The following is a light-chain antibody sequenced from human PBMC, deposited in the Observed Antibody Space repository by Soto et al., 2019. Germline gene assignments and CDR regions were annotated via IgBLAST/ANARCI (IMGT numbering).Light chain of an antibody. J-gene: IGKJ1*01. Sequence: DIQMTQSPSSVSASVGDRVTITCRASQAIDIWSAWYQQKPGEAPKLLIFTGSLLHSGVPPRYSGSGSGTDFTLTISSLQPEDFATYYCQQTLSFPPTFGQGTKV. CDR3: QQTLSFPPT. CDR1: QAIDIW. CDR2: TGS. V-gene: IGKV1-12*01.